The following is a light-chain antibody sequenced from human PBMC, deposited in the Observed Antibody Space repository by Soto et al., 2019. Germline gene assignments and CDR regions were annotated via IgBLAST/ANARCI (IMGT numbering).Light chain of an antibody. J-gene: IGKJ5*01. CDR1: QGISNY. V-gene: IGKV1-27*01. Sequence: DIQMTQSPSSLSASVGNRVSITCRASQGISNYLAWYQQKPGKVPKVLIYAASTLQPGVPSRFSGSGSGTDFTLTINSLQPDDIATYYCQNYDSAPLTFGQGTRLEIK. CDR2: AAS. CDR3: QNYDSAPLT.